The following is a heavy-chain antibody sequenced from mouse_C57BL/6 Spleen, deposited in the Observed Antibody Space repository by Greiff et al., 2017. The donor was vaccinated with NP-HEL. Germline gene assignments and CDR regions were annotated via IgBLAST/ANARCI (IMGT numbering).Heavy chain of an antibody. CDR1: GFTFSDYY. J-gene: IGHJ1*03. D-gene: IGHD2-1*01. CDR2: INYDGSST. Sequence: EVHLVESEGGLVQPGSSMKLSCTASGFTFSDYYMAWVRQVPEKGLEWVANINYDGSSTYYLDSLKSRFIISRDNAQNILYLQMSSLKSEDTATYYCAREGNSYGNSYWYFDVWGTGTTVTVSS. CDR3: AREGNSYGNSYWYFDV. V-gene: IGHV5-16*01.